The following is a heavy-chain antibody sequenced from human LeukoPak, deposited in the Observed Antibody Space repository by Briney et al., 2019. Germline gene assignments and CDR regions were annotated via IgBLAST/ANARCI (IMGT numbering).Heavy chain of an antibody. CDR2: INHSGST. V-gene: IGHV4-34*01. CDR1: GGSFSGYC. J-gene: IGHJ4*02. Sequence: PSETLSLTCAVYGGSFSGYCWSWIRQPPGKGLEWIGEINHSGSTNYNPSLKSRVTISVDTSKNQFSLKLSSVTAADTAVYYCANGYRQADYWGQGTLVTVSS. D-gene: IGHD5-18*01. CDR3: ANGYRQADY.